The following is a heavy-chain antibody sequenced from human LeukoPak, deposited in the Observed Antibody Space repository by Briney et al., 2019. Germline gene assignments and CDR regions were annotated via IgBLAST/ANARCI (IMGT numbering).Heavy chain of an antibody. J-gene: IGHJ4*02. D-gene: IGHD5-18*01. CDR1: GFTFSDYA. CDR3: AGRPTGYSSGYVY. Sequence: GGSLRLSCVVSGFTFSDYAMSWVRQAPEKGLDWVSVISGSAHRIRYADSVKGRFTISRDNSENTVYLQMNNLRAEDTALYYCAGRPTGYSSGYVYWGQGALVTVSS. V-gene: IGHV3-23*01. CDR2: ISGSAHRI.